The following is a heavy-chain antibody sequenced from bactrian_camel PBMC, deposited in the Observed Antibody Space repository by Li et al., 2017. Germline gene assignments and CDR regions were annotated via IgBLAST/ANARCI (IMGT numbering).Heavy chain of an antibody. CDR2: VDFDGTR. CDR1: GFAFSVYF. J-gene: IGHJ4*01. V-gene: IGHV3S53*01. Sequence: HVQLVESGGGSVQAGGSLKLSCEGSGFAFSVYFMAWFRQAPGKEREAVAGVDFDGTRAYTDSVKGRFTISRDDAKNAAYLQMNDLKPEDTAMYSCAAVGCFGLPSWSAWAADNYGFRGQGTQVTVS. D-gene: IGHD3*01. CDR3: AAVGCFGLPSWSAWAADNYGF.